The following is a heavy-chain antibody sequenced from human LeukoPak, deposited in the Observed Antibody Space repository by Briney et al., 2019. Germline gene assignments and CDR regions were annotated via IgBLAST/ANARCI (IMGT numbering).Heavy chain of an antibody. CDR2: IYHSGTT. CDR1: GGSISNNNW. V-gene: IGHV4-4*02. CDR3: AIKPPSGWFGTGWLDP. Sequence: SETLSLTCSVSGGSISNNNWWSWVRQSPGKGLEWIGNIYHSGTTHYNPSLKSRATISVDKSKDQFSLKLNSVTAADTAVYYCAIKPPSGWFGTGWLDPWGQGTLVTVSS. D-gene: IGHD3-10*01. J-gene: IGHJ5*02.